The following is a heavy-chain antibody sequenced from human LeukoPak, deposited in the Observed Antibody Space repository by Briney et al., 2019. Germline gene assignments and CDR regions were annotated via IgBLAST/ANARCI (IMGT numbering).Heavy chain of an antibody. Sequence: ASVKVSCKASGYTFTGYFMHWVRQAPGQGLEWMGWINPNSGGTDYAQKFQGRVTMTRDTSISTAYMELTRLRSDDTAVYYCARGGLRVMVYRLYYMDVWGKGTTVTVSS. CDR2: INPNSGGT. V-gene: IGHV1-2*02. CDR1: GYTFTGYF. D-gene: IGHD2-8*01. J-gene: IGHJ6*03. CDR3: ARGGLRVMVYRLYYMDV.